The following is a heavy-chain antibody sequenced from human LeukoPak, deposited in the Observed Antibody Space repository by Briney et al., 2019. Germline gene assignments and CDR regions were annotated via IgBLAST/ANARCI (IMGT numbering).Heavy chain of an antibody. D-gene: IGHD3-16*01. CDR3: ARDILSVGAPWGS. Sequence: GGSLRLSCAASGFTVSSNYMSWVRQAPGKGLEWVSVVYSGGSTYYADSVKGRFNISRDNSRNTLYLQMNSLRVDDTAVYYCARDILSVGAPWGSWGQGTLVTVSS. CDR2: VYSGGST. J-gene: IGHJ4*02. V-gene: IGHV3-66*01. CDR1: GFTVSSNY.